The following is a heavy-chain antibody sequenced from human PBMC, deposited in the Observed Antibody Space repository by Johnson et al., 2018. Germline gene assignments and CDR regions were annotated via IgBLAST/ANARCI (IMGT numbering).Heavy chain of an antibody. D-gene: IGHD3-22*01. Sequence: QVQLVESGGGVVQPGRSXRLSCAASGFTFSSYGMHWVRQAPGKGLEWVDVISYDGSNKYYADTVNGRFPIPRNNSKNTLDLQMNSRRAEDTAVHYWANSPYYYDSSGYPPGGYFDLWGRGTLVPVSS. V-gene: IGHV3-30*18. CDR1: GFTFSSYG. CDR3: ANSPYYYDSSGYPPGGYFDL. CDR2: ISYDGSNK. J-gene: IGHJ2*01.